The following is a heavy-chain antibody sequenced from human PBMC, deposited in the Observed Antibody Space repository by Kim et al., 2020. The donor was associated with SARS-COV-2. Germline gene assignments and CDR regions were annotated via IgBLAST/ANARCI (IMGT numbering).Heavy chain of an antibody. J-gene: IGHJ6*02. D-gene: IGHD3-10*01. CDR3: ARRYYGSGSYFKPRYYYYGMDV. Sequence: SETLSLTCAVSGGSISSSNWWSWVRQPPGKGLEWIGEIYHSGSTNYNPSLKSRVTISVDKSKNQFSLKLSSVTAADTAVYYCARRYYGSGSYFKPRYYYYGMDVWGQGTTVTVSS. CDR1: GGSISSSNW. CDR2: IYHSGST. V-gene: IGHV4-4*02.